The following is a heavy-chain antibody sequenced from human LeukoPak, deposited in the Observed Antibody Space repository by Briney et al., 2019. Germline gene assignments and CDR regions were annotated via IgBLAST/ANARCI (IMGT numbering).Heavy chain of an antibody. CDR2: IKQDGSKT. Sequence: AGSLTLSCAASGFTISSNWMNWVRQAPAEGLEEVANIKQDGSKTKYVASVKSRFTISRDNTQNSLYLQMNNLRAEDTAVYYCAAGRGWLFASGGQGPRVPASS. CDR3: AAGRGWLFAS. D-gene: IGHD3-22*01. V-gene: IGHV3-7*01. J-gene: IGHJ4*02. CDR1: GFTISSNW.